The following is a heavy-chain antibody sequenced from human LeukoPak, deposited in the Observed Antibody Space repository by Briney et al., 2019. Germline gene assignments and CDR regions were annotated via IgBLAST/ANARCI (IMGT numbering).Heavy chain of an antibody. CDR3: TTGYDFWSGYYLDY. CDR2: IKGKTDGGAT. V-gene: IGHV3-15*01. J-gene: IGHJ4*02. Sequence: GGSLRLSCAASGFTFSNAWMSWVRQAPGKGLEWVGRIKGKTDGGATDYAAPVKGRFTISRDDSKNTLYLRMNSLKTEDTAVYYCTTGYDFWSGYYLDYWGQGTLVTVSS. D-gene: IGHD3-3*01. CDR1: GFTFSNAW.